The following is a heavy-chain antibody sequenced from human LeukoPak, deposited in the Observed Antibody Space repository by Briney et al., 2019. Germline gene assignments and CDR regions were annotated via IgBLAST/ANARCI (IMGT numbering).Heavy chain of an antibody. CDR1: GFTFDDYA. CDR3: AKMARGSIAVAGFFDY. J-gene: IGHJ4*02. V-gene: IGHV3-9*01. D-gene: IGHD6-19*01. CDR2: ISWNSGSI. Sequence: GGSLRLSCAASGFTFDDYAMHWVRQAPGKGLEWVSGISWNSGSIGYADSVKGRFTISRDNAKNSLYLQMNSLRAEDTALYYCAKMARGSIAVAGFFDYWGQGTLVTVSS.